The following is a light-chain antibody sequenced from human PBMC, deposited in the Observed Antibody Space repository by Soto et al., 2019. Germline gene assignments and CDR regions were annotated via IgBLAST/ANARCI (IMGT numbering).Light chain of an antibody. V-gene: IGKV3-15*01. CDR2: DTS. CDR1: QGIGDT. Sequence: EVVMRQSPATLPVSPGEGATLSCRSSQGIGDTLAWYQHKPGQTPRLLIYDTSTRATGVPTRFSGSRSGAEFTLTINSLQSEDFAVYYCQPYNNWPRTFGGGTKVDIK. CDR3: QPYNNWPRT. J-gene: IGKJ4*01.